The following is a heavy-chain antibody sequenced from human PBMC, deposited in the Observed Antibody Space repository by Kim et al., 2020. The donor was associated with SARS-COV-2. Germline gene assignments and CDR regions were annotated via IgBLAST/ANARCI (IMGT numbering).Heavy chain of an antibody. Sequence: GGSLRLSCAASGFTFDNFDMNWVRQAQGEGLEWVSYMSSSTMTVYYADSVKGRFVISRDNAKNSLYLQMESLRADDTALYYCARSSRSAEVTPTISGYPYSYIDVWGRGTTVIVSS. D-gene: IGHD2-21*02. V-gene: IGHV3-48*03. J-gene: IGHJ6*03. CDR1: GFTFDNFD. CDR2: MSSSTMTV. CDR3: ARSSRSAEVTPTISGYPYSYIDV.